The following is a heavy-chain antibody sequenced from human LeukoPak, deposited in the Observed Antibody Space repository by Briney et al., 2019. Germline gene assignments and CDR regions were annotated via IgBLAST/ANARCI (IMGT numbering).Heavy chain of an antibody. CDR1: GGSISSGGYY. CDR2: IYYSGST. J-gene: IGHJ4*02. D-gene: IGHD6-6*01. Sequence: SSQTLSLTCTVSGGSISSGGYYWSWIRQHPGEGLEWIGYIYYSGSTYYNPSLKSRVTISVDTSKNQFSLKLSSVTAADTAVYYCARHQGGREKNIAARRIFDYWGQGTLVTVSS. CDR3: ARHQGGREKNIAARRIFDY. V-gene: IGHV4-31*03.